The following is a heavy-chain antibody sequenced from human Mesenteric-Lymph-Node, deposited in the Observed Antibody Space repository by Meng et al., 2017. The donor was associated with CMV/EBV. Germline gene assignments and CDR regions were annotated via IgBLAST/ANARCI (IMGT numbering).Heavy chain of an antibody. Sequence: GESLKISCAASGFTFSSYWMSWVRQAPGKGLEWVANIKQDGSEKYYVDSVKGRFTISRDNAKNSLYLQMNSLRVEDTAVYYCVRPEGNGWFRDAYWGQGTLVTVSS. CDR1: GFTFSSYW. CDR2: IKQDGSEK. D-gene: IGHD6-19*01. CDR3: VRPEGNGWFRDAY. V-gene: IGHV3-7*01. J-gene: IGHJ4*02.